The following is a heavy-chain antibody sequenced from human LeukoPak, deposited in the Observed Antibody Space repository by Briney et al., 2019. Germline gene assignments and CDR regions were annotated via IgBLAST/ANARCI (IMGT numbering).Heavy chain of an antibody. V-gene: IGHV1-8*01. CDR1: GYTFTSYD. D-gene: IGHD3-9*01. Sequence: ASVKVSCKASGYTFTSYDINWVRQATGQGLEWMGWMNPNSGNTGYAQKFQGRVTMTRNTSISTAYMELSSLRSEDTAVYYCARDLRAPNAFDIWGQGTMVTVSS. CDR3: ARDLRAPNAFDI. CDR2: MNPNSGNT. J-gene: IGHJ3*02.